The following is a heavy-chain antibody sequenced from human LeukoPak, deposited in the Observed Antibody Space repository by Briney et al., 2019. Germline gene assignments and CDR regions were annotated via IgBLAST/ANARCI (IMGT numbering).Heavy chain of an antibody. CDR1: GGSISSGGYS. CDR3: ARARGILTGVVFFDY. J-gene: IGHJ4*02. CDR2: IYHSGST. D-gene: IGHD3-9*01. Sequence: PSETLSLTCAVSGGSISSGGYSWSWIRQPPGKGLEWIGYIYHSGSTYYNPSLKSRVTISVDRSKNQFSLKLSSVTAADTAVYYSARARGILTGVVFFDYWGQGTLVTVSS. V-gene: IGHV4-30-2*01.